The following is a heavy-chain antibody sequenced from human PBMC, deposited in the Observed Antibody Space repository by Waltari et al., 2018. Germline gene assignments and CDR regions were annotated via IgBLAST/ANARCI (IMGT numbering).Heavy chain of an antibody. V-gene: IGHV3-7*01. CDR2: IKKDGTEE. CDR3: ARDHWYDLDL. D-gene: IGHD2-8*02. J-gene: IGHJ4*02. CDR1: GVPFRDHW. Sequence: EEQLVDSEGGLVQPGGSLRLLWVASGVPFRDHWMAWVRQAHGKELGWVAKIKKDGTEEMYVDSVKGRFTISKDNTKNSLFLQMNSLRAEDTAVYYCARDHWYDLDLWGQGTLVTVSS.